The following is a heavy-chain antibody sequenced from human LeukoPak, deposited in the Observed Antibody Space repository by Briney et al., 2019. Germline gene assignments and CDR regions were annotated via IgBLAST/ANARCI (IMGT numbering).Heavy chain of an antibody. CDR1: GFTFSRYW. J-gene: IGHJ3*01. V-gene: IGHV3-7*01. D-gene: IGHD3-22*01. Sequence: GGSLRLSCAASGFTFSRYWMSWVRQAPGKGLEWVASIKQDGSEAYYVDSVKGRFTMSRDNGKNSLYLQMNSLRAEDTAIYYCARGDYYDSSDYYTDAFDVWGQGTMVIVSS. CDR2: IKQDGSEA. CDR3: ARGDYYDSSDYYTDAFDV.